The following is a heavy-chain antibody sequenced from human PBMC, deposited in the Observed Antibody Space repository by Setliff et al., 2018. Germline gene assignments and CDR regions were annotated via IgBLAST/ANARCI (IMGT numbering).Heavy chain of an antibody. D-gene: IGHD6-13*01. Sequence: ASVKVSCKASGYTFTXYXISWVXXAPXQGXXXXXXXXXXXXXXXXAXXXQGRVTMTTDTSTSTAYMELRSLRSDDTAVYYCARSSWSYYGMDVWGQGTTVTVSS. V-gene: IGHV1-18*01. J-gene: IGHJ6*02. CDR2: XXXXXXXX. CDR3: ARSSWSYYGMDV. CDR1: GYTFTXYX.